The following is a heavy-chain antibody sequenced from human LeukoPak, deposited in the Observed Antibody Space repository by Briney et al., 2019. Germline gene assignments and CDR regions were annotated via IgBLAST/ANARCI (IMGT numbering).Heavy chain of an antibody. J-gene: IGHJ4*02. D-gene: IGHD4-17*01. CDR2: ISSSGRII. CDR3: ARDSEISAHYGDYGEIDY. Sequence: PGGSLRLSCAASGFTFSDYYMSWIRQAPGKGLEWVSYISSSGRIIYYADSVKGRFTISRDNAKNSLYLQMNSLRAEDTAVYYCARDSEISAHYGDYGEIDYWGQGTLVTVSS. V-gene: IGHV3-11*04. CDR1: GFTFSDYY.